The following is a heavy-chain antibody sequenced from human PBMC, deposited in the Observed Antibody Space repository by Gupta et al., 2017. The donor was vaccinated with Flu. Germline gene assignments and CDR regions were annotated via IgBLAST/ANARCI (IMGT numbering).Heavy chain of an antibody. CDR1: GYTFTGYY. CDR2: IDPNSGGT. CDR3: ARMPRGTTFQAPLRFLEWVYGMDV. V-gene: IGHV1-2*02. J-gene: IGHJ6*02. D-gene: IGHD3-3*01. Sequence: QVQLVQSGAAVKKPGASVKVSCKASGYTFTGYYMHWVRQAPGQGLEWMGWIDPNSGGTNYAQKFQGRVTMTRDTSISTAYMELSRLRSDDTAVYYCARMPRGTTFQAPLRFLEWVYGMDVWGQGTTVTVSS.